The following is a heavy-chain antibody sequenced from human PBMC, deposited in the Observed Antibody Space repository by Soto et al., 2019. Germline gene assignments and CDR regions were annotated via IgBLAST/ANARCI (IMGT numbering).Heavy chain of an antibody. V-gene: IGHV3-30*18. D-gene: IGHD6-19*01. CDR1: GFTFSSYG. Sequence: GGSLRLSCAASGFTFSSYGMHWVRQAPGKGLEWVAVISYDGSNKYYADSVKGRFTISRDNSKNTLYLQMNSLRAEDTAVYYCAKSREYSSDLDYWGQGTLVTVSS. J-gene: IGHJ4*02. CDR3: AKSREYSSDLDY. CDR2: ISYDGSNK.